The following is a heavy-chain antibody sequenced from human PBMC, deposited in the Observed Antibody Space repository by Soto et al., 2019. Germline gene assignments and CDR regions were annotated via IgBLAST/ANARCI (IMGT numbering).Heavy chain of an antibody. CDR2: ISIRVSTI. CDR3: ARVSETEWFVDA. CDR1: GFTFSDYY. Sequence: PEGSLRLSCAASGFTFSDYYMSWIRQAPGKGLEWVSYISIRVSTIYYADSGKGRFTISRDNAKNSLYLQMNSLRAEDTAVYYCARVSETEWFVDAWGKGNLVIVSA. D-gene: IGHD3-10*01. J-gene: IGHJ4*02. V-gene: IGHV3-11*01.